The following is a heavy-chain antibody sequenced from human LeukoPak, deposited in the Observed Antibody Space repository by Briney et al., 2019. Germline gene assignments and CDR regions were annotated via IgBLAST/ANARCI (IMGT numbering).Heavy chain of an antibody. CDR3: ARDLDY. V-gene: IGHV3-21*01. CDR2: ISSSGSYI. CDR1: GFTFSSYS. J-gene: IGHJ4*02. Sequence: GGSLRLSCAASGFTFSSYSMNWVRQAPGKGLEWVSYISSSGSYIYYADSVRGRFTISRDNAKNSLGLQMSSLRAEDTAVYYCARDLDYWGQGTLVTVSS.